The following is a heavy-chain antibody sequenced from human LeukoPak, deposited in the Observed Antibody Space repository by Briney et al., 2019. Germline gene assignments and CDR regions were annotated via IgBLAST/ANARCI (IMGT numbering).Heavy chain of an antibody. CDR3: AGDKVDCSSTSCYRRFDP. CDR2: INHSGST. CDR1: GGSFSGYY. Sequence: SETLSLTCAVYGGSFSGYYWSWIRQPPGKGLEWIGEINHSGSTNYNPSLKSRVTISVDTSKNQFSLKLSSVTTADTAVYYCAGDKVDCSSTSCYRRFDPWGQGTLVTVSS. V-gene: IGHV4-34*01. D-gene: IGHD2-2*01. J-gene: IGHJ5*02.